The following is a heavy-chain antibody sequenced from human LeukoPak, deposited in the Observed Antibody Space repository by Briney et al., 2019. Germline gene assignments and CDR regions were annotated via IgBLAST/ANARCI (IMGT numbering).Heavy chain of an antibody. CDR3: ARDGGSGFTLDY. J-gene: IGHJ4*02. D-gene: IGHD3-22*01. CDR2: INWNGGST. CDR1: GFTFDDYG. Sequence: GGSLRFSCAASGFTFDDYGMSWVRQAPGKGLEWVSGINWNGGSTGYADSVKGRFTISRDNAKNSLYLQMNSLRAEDTALYYCARDGGSGFTLDYWGQGTLVTVSS. V-gene: IGHV3-20*04.